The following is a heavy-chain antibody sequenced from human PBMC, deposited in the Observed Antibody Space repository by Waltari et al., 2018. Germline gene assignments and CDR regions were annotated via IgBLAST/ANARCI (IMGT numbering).Heavy chain of an antibody. CDR3: TTVSSGWDADYYYYGMDV. CDR1: GFTFSNAW. D-gene: IGHD6-19*01. J-gene: IGHJ6*02. CDR2: IKSKTDGGTT. Sequence: EVQLVESGGGLVKPGGSLRLSCAASGFTFSNAWMSWVRQAPGTGLEWVGRIKSKTDGGTTDYAAPVKGRFTISRDDSKNTLYLQMNSLKTEDTAVYYCTTVSSGWDADYYYYGMDVWGQGTTVTVSS. V-gene: IGHV3-15*01.